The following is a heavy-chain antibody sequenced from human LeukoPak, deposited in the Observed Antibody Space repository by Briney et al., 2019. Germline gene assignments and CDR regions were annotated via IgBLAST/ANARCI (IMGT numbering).Heavy chain of an antibody. J-gene: IGHJ5*02. V-gene: IGHV1-2*02. CDR2: INPNSGGT. Sequence: ASVKVSCKASGYTFTGYYMHWVRQAPGQGLEWMGWINPNSGGTNYAQKFQGRVTMTRDTSISTAYMELSRLRSDDTAVYYCARVRPPVGPFDPWGQGTLVTVSS. CDR3: ARVRPPVGPFDP. CDR1: GYTFTGYY.